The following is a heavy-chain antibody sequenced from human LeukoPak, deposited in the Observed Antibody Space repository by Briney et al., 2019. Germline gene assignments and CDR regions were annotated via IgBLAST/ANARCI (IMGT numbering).Heavy chain of an antibody. CDR2: IYYSWST. CDR1: GGSLTPVNYF. Sequence: SETLSLTCTVSGGSLTPVNYFWGWIRQPPGKGLEWIGSIYYSWSTFYSPSLKSRVIISVDTSKNQFSLKLRSVSGADTAVYYCARHEGVWIGELLHLDYCGQGTLVGVSS. D-gene: IGHD3-10*01. J-gene: IGHJ4*02. V-gene: IGHV4-39*01. CDR3: ARHEGVWIGELLHLDY.